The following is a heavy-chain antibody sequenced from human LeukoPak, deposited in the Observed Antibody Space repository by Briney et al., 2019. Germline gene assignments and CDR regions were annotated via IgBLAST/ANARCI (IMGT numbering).Heavy chain of an antibody. Sequence: SETLSLTCTVSGASVSSSIYYWGWIRQPPGKGLKWIGSIYYSGSTSYNPSLKSRVTISVDTSKNQFSLKLTSVTAADTAVYYCASRNDILTGYVFDFWGQGTLVTVSS. D-gene: IGHD3-9*01. J-gene: IGHJ4*02. CDR3: ASRNDILTGYVFDF. CDR2: IYYSGST. V-gene: IGHV4-39*01. CDR1: GASVSSSIYY.